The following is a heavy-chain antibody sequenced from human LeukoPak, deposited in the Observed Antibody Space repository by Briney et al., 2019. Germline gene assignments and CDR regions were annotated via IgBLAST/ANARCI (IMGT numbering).Heavy chain of an antibody. D-gene: IGHD5-12*01. CDR1: GYSFTSYW. J-gene: IGHJ5*02. CDR3: ARWNGGYVRSNWFDP. CDR2: IYPGDSDT. Sequence: GESLKISCKGSGYSFTSYWIGWVRQMPGKGLEWMGIIYPGDSDTRYSPSFQGQVTISADKSISTAYLQWSSLKASDTAMYYCARWNGGYVRSNWFDPWGQGTLVTVSS. V-gene: IGHV5-51*01.